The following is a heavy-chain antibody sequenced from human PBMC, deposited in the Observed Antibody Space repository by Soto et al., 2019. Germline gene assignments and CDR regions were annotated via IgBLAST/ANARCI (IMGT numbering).Heavy chain of an antibody. Sequence: SVKVSCKASGFTFTSSAVQWVRQALGQRLEWIGWIVVGSGNTNYAQKFQERVTITRDMSTSTAYMELSRLRSEDTAVYYCAADLVVAATPGYYYDYGMDVWGQGPTVTVSS. V-gene: IGHV1-58*01. J-gene: IGHJ6*02. CDR1: GFTFTSSA. CDR2: IVVGSGNT. CDR3: AADLVVAATPGYYYDYGMDV. D-gene: IGHD2-15*01.